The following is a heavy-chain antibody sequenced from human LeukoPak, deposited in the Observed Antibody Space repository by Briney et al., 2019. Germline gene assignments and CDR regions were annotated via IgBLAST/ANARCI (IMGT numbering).Heavy chain of an antibody. D-gene: IGHD2-15*01. CDR3: ATDYCSGGSCYP. J-gene: IGHJ5*02. V-gene: IGHV1-69*13. Sequence: ASVKVSCKASGRTFSSYAISWVRQAPGQGLEWMGGIIPIFGTANYAQKFQGRVTITADESTSTAYMELSSLRSEDTAVYYCATDYCSGGSCYPWGQGTLVTVSS. CDR1: GRTFSSYA. CDR2: IIPIFGTA.